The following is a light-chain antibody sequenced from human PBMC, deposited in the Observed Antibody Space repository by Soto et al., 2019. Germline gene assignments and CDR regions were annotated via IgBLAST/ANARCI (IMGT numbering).Light chain of an antibody. J-gene: IGKJ1*01. Sequence: EIALTQSPGTLYLSAGERATLSCRASQSVSENYLAWYQQKPGQAPRLLIYGASNRATGIPDRFIGSGSGTDFTLTISRLEPEDFAVDDCQQYGSSGTFGQGTKVDIK. CDR3: QQYGSSGT. CDR2: GAS. V-gene: IGKV3-20*01. CDR1: QSVSENY.